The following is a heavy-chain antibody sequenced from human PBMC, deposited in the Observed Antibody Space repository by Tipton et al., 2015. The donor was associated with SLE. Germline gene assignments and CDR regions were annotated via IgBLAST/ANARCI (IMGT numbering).Heavy chain of an antibody. D-gene: IGHD2-2*01. CDR1: GGSISSGDYS. J-gene: IGHJ2*01. CDR2: IYHSGST. Sequence: TLSLTCAVSGGSISSGDYSWTWIRQPPGKGLEWIGYIYHSGSTYYNPSLKSRVTISVDTSKNQFSLKLSSVTAADTAVYYCARVGYCSSTSCYGAVALRRFYWYFDLWGRGTLVTVSS. CDR3: ARVGYCSSTSCYGAVALRRFYWYFDL. V-gene: IGHV4-30-2*01.